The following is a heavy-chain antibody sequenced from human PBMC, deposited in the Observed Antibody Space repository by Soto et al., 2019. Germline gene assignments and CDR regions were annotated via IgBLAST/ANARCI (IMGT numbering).Heavy chain of an antibody. CDR2: IYHSGST. CDR1: GGSISSGGYS. D-gene: IGHD3-10*01. J-gene: IGHJ4*02. CDR3: ARGPPFGY. Sequence: QLQLQESGSGLVKPSQTLSLTCAVSGGSISSGGYSWSWIRQPPGKGLEWIGYIYHSGSTYYNPSINSRATISVDRSETQLSLKLSSVTAADTAVYYCARGPPFGYWGQGTLVTVSS. V-gene: IGHV4-30-2*01.